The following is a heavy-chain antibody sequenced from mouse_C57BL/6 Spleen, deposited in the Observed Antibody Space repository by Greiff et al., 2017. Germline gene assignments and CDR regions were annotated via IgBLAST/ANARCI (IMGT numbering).Heavy chain of an antibody. Sequence: QVQLQQPGAELVKPGASVKMSCKASGYTLTSYWITWVKQRPGQGLEWIGDIYPGSGSTNYNEKFKSKATLTVDTSSSTAYMQLSSLTSEDSAVYYCARDYGSPFYFDYWGQGTTLTVSS. CDR3: ARDYGSPFYFDY. CDR1: GYTLTSYW. CDR2: IYPGSGST. D-gene: IGHD1-1*01. V-gene: IGHV1-55*01. J-gene: IGHJ2*01.